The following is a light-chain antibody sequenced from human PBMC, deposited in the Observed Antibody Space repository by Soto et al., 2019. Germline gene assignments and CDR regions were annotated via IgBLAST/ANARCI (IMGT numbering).Light chain of an antibody. Sequence: QPVLTQSPSASASLGASVKLTSTLSSGHSNYAIAWHQQQPEKGPRYLMKVNSDGSHRKGDGIPDRFSGSSSGAQRYLTISSLQSEDEADYYCQTWGTGIRVFGTGTKLTVL. CDR3: QTWGTGIRV. CDR1: SGHSNYA. CDR2: VNSDGSH. V-gene: IGLV4-69*01. J-gene: IGLJ1*01.